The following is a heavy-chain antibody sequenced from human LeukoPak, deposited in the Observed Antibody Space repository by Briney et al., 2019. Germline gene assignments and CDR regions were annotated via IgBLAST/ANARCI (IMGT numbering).Heavy chain of an antibody. CDR3: ARAGRDYDFWSGYLHFDY. J-gene: IGHJ4*02. V-gene: IGHV4-38-2*02. CDR1: GYSISSGYC. Sequence: SETLSLTCTVSGYSISSGYCWGWIRQPPGKGLEWIGSIYHSGSTYYNPSLKSRVTISVDTSKNQFSLKLSSVTAADTAVYYCARAGRDYDFWSGYLHFDYWGQGTLATVSS. CDR2: IYHSGST. D-gene: IGHD3-3*01.